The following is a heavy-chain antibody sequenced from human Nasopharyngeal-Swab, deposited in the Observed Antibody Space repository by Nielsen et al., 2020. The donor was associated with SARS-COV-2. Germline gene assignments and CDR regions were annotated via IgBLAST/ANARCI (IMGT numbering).Heavy chain of an antibody. J-gene: IGHJ4*02. Sequence: LSLTCAASGFTFSSYAMHWVRQAPGKGLEWVAVISYDGSNKYYADPVKGRFTISRDNSKNTLYLQMNSLRAEDTAVYYCARDLFHSSSWYEDYWGQGTLVTVSS. D-gene: IGHD6-13*01. CDR3: ARDLFHSSSWYEDY. V-gene: IGHV3-30*04. CDR1: GFTFSSYA. CDR2: ISYDGSNK.